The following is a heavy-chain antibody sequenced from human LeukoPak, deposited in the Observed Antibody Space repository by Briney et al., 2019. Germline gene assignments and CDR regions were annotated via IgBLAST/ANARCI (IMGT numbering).Heavy chain of an antibody. V-gene: IGHV3-33*01. D-gene: IGHD4-11*01. CDR1: GFTFSSYG. J-gene: IGHJ4*02. CDR3: ARESAYSTWTAFDY. Sequence: GGSLRLSCAASGFTFSSYGMHWVRQAPGKGLEWVAVIWYDGSNKYYADSVKGRFTISRDNSKNTLYLQMNSLRAEDTAVYYCARESAYSTWTAFDYWGQETLVTVSS. CDR2: IWYDGSNK.